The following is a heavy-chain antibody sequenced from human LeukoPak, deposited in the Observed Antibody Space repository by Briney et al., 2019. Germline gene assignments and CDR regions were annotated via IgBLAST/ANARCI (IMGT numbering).Heavy chain of an antibody. Sequence: SETLSLTCTVSGGSISSYYLTWIRQPPGKGLEWIGYIYISGSTYYNPSLKSRVTISVDTSKNQFSLKVFSVTAADTAVYYCVRAGEYSSSADYWGQGIHVTVSS. CDR3: VRAGEYSSSADY. CDR2: IYISGST. V-gene: IGHV4-4*08. D-gene: IGHD6-6*01. CDR1: GGSISSYY. J-gene: IGHJ4*02.